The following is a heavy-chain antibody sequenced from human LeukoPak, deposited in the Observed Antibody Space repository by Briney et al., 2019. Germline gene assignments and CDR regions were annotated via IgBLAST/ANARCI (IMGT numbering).Heavy chain of an antibody. Sequence: GGALRLSCASSGFTFRSYEMNWVRQAPGRGLEGVSSISSTGSTIYYADSVKGRFTISRDNAKNSLYLQMNSLRAEDTAVYYCASDKLAAAGEFDYWGQGTLVTVSS. CDR3: ASDKLAAAGEFDY. J-gene: IGHJ4*02. CDR2: ISSTGSTI. CDR1: GFTFRSYE. D-gene: IGHD6-13*01. V-gene: IGHV3-48*03.